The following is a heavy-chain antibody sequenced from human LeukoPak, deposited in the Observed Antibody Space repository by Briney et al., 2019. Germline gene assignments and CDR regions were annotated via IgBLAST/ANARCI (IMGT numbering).Heavy chain of an antibody. CDR1: GGTFSSYA. CDR2: VIPIFGTA. J-gene: IGHJ6*03. CDR3: ASGGLTGTLSYYYYYMDV. Sequence: ASVKVSCKASGGTFSSYAISWVRQAPGQGLEWMGGVIPIFGTANYAQKFQGRVTITTDESTSTAYMELSSLRSEDTAVYYCASGGLTGTLSYYYYYMDVWGKGITVTVSS. D-gene: IGHD1-7*01. V-gene: IGHV1-69*05.